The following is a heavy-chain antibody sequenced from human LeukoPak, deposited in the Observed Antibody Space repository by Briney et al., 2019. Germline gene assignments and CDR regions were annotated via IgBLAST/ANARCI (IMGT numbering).Heavy chain of an antibody. V-gene: IGHV4-59*01. J-gene: IGHJ3*02. Sequence: SETLSLTCSVSGRSICSCYWRWIRQTPGKGLEWIGYIYYSGSTSFNPSLKSRVTISVDTSKNQFSLKLTPLTASGPAVYYCWSVYSSVWYPFYIWGQGRMVTVSS. CDR1: GRSICSCY. CDR2: IYYSGST. CDR3: WSVYSSVWYPFYI. D-gene: IGHD6-19*01.